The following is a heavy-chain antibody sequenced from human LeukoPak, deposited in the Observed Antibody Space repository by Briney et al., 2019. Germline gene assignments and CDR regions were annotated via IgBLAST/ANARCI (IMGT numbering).Heavy chain of an antibody. V-gene: IGHV4-34*01. CDR2: INHRGST. D-gene: IGHD3-10*01. CDR1: GGAFSVYY. Sequence: SETLSLTCVVYGGAFSVYYWSWIRQPPGKGLEWLGEINHRGSTNYNPSLESRVTISVDTSKNQFSLKLNSVTAADTAVYYCAKSNGYGLVDIWGQGTMVTVSS. CDR3: AKSNGYGLVDI. J-gene: IGHJ3*02.